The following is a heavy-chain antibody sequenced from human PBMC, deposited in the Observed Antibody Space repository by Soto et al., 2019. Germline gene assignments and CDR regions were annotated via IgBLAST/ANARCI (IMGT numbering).Heavy chain of an antibody. V-gene: IGHV3-23*01. CDR3: AKDQRKPAIFGVVTLS. D-gene: IGHD3-3*01. CDR1: GFTFSRFA. CDR2: ISGSGQTT. Sequence: PWGSLRLSCAGSGFTFSRFAIIWCRHFPFKGLEWVSAISGSGQTTYYADSVKGRFTVSRDNSNNTLYLQMNSLRAEDTAVYYCAKDQRKPAIFGVVTLSWGQGTLVTVSS. J-gene: IGHJ5*02.